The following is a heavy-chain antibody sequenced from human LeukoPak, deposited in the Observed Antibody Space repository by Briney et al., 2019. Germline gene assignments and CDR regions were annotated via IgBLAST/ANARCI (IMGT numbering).Heavy chain of an antibody. CDR3: ARADY. Sequence: PGGSLRLSCAASGFTFNIYTMNWVRQAPGKGLEWVSYISSSSSTMYYADSVKGRFTIFRDNAKNSLYLQMNSLRAEDTAVYYCARADYWGQGTLVTVSS. V-gene: IGHV3-48*04. CDR1: GFTFNIYT. J-gene: IGHJ4*02. CDR2: ISSSSSTM.